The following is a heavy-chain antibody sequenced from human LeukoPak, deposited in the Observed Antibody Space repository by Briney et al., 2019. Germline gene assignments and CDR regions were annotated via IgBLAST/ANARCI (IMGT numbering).Heavy chain of an antibody. V-gene: IGHV4-30-4*08. D-gene: IGHD2-2*01. J-gene: IGHJ6*03. CDR3: ARMSTSLDYMDV. Sequence: PSQTLSLTCTVSGGSISSGDYYWSWIRQPPGKGLEWIGYIYYSGSTYYNPSLKSRVTISVDTSKNQFSLKPSSVTAADTAVYYCARMSTSLDYMDVWGKGTTVTVSS. CDR1: GGSISSGDYY. CDR2: IYYSGST.